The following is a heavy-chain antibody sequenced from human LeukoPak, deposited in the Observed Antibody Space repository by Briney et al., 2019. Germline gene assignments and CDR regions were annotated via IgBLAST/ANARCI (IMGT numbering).Heavy chain of an antibody. J-gene: IGHJ4*02. V-gene: IGHV3-30*02. D-gene: IGHD3-22*01. Sequence: GGSLRLSCAASGFTFSSYGMHWVRQAPGKGLEWVAFIRYDGDNKYYADSVKGRFTVSRDNSKNTLYLQMNSPRAEDTAVYYCVKDSTHFRVWDSYDTAGLNYWGQGTLVTVSS. CDR2: IRYDGDNK. CDR1: GFTFSSYG. CDR3: VKDSTHFRVWDSYDTAGLNY.